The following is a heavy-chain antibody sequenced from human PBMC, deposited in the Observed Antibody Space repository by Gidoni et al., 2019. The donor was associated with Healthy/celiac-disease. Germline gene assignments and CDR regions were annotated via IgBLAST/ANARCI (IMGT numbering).Heavy chain of an antibody. J-gene: IGHJ6*02. Sequence: EVQLVESGGGLVKPGGSLRLSCAASGFTFSSYSMNWVRQAPGKGLEWVSSISSSSSYIYYADSVKGRFTISRDNAKNSLYLQMNSLRAEDTAVYYCARDLVWGSGWISYYYYGMDVWGQGTTVTVSS. CDR2: ISSSSSYI. CDR3: ARDLVWGSGWISYYYYGMDV. D-gene: IGHD6-19*01. CDR1: GFTFSSYS. V-gene: IGHV3-21*01.